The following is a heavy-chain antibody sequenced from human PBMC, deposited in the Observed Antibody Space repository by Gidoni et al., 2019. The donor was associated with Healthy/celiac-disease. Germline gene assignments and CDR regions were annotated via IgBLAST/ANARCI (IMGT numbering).Heavy chain of an antibody. Sequence: VQLLESGGGLVQPGGSLRLSCAASGFTFSSYAMSWVRQAPGKGLEWVSAIRGSGGSTYYADSVKGRFTISRDNSKNTLYLQMNSLRAEDTAVYYCAKTNGGSWSLDYWGQGTLVTVSS. CDR3: AKTNGGSWSLDY. V-gene: IGHV3-23*01. CDR1: GFTFSSYA. D-gene: IGHD2-8*01. J-gene: IGHJ4*02. CDR2: IRGSGGST.